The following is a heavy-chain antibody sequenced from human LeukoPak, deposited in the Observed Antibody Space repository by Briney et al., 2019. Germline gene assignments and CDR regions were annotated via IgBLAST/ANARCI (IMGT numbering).Heavy chain of an antibody. V-gene: IGHV1-18*04. J-gene: IGHJ4*02. CDR1: GYTFTSYG. CDR2: ISAYNGNT. Sequence: GASVKVSCKASGYTFTSYGISWVRQAPGQGLEWMGWISAYNGNTNYAQKLQGRVTMTTDTSTSTAYMELRSLRSDDTAVYYCARVRGSNWNDEPYYFDYWGQGTLVTVSS. CDR3: ARVRGSNWNDEPYYFDY. D-gene: IGHD1-1*01.